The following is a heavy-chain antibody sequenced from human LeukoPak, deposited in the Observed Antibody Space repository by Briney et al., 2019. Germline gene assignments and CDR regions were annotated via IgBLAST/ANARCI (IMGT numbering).Heavy chain of an antibody. Sequence: GGSLRLSCAASRFTFSDYYMSWIRQAPGKGLEWVSYISSSSSYTNYADSVKGRFTISRDNAKNSLYLQMNSLRAEDTAVYYCARSLKRGDAFDIWGQGTMVTVSS. D-gene: IGHD5-24*01. CDR3: ARSLKRGDAFDI. CDR1: RFTFSDYY. V-gene: IGHV3-11*06. J-gene: IGHJ3*02. CDR2: ISSSSSYT.